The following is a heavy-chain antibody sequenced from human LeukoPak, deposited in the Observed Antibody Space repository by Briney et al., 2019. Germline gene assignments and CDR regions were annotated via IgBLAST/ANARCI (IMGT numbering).Heavy chain of an antibody. CDR2: ISGSGGST. CDR1: GFSFSSYG. V-gene: IGHV3-23*01. D-gene: IGHD1-26*01. Sequence: GGSLRLSCAASGFSFSSYGMSWVRQAPGKGLEWVSAISGSGGSTYYADSVKGRFTISRDNSKNTLYLQMNSLRAEDTAVYYCAKGVNGWELLYYFDYWGQGTLVTVSS. J-gene: IGHJ4*02. CDR3: AKGVNGWELLYYFDY.